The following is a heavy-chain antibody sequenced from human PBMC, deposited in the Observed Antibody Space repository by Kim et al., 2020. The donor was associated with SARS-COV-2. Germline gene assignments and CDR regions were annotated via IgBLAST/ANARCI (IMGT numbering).Heavy chain of an antibody. CDR2: ISAYNGNT. J-gene: IGHJ3*02. D-gene: IGHD2-21*01. CDR1: GYTFTSYG. CDR3: ARDAYGGGDCHLFMGAFDI. Sequence: ASVKVSCKAFGYTFTSYGISWVRQAPGQGLEWMGWISAYNGNTNYAQKLQGRVSMTTDTSTRIAYMELRGLRADDTAVYYCARDAYGGGDCHLFMGAFDIWGQGTMVTVSS. V-gene: IGHV1-18*01.